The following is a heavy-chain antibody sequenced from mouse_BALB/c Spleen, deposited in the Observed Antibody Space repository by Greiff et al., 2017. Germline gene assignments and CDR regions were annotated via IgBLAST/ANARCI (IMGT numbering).Heavy chain of an antibody. CDR1: GFNIKDTY. Sequence: EVKVEESGAELVKPGASVKLSCTASGFNIKDTYMHWVKQRPEQGLEWIGRIDPANGNTKYDPKFQGKATITADTSSNTAYLQLSSLTSEDTAVYYCARSDPSHYYDWYFDVWGAGTTVTVSS. J-gene: IGHJ1*01. D-gene: IGHD1-2*01. V-gene: IGHV14-3*02. CDR2: IDPANGNT. CDR3: ARSDPSHYYDWYFDV.